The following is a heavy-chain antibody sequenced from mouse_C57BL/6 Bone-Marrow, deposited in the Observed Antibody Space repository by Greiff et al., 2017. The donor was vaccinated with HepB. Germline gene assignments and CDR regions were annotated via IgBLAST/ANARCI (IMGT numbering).Heavy chain of an antibody. J-gene: IGHJ1*03. Sequence: VQLKESGAELVRPGSSVKMSCKTSGYTLTSYGINWVKQRPGQGLEWIGYIDTENGYTKYNEKFKGKATMTSDTSSSTAYMQLSSLTSEDSAIYCCARVYGGYCRYFDVWGTGTTVTVSS. CDR1: GYTLTSYG. CDR2: IDTENGYT. D-gene: IGHD2-3*01. CDR3: ARVYGGYCRYFDV. V-gene: IGHV1-58*01.